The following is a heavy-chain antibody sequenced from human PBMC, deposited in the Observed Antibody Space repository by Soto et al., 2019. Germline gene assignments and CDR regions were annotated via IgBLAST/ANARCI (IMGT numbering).Heavy chain of an antibody. CDR2: IDPSDSST. CDR3: ARLVRVGYGMDV. CDR1: GYSFTSYW. V-gene: IGHV5-10-1*03. J-gene: IGHJ6*02. Sequence: EVQLVQSGAEVKKPGEYLRISCKGSGYSFTSYWISWLLQMPGKGLEWMGRIDPSDSSTNYSPSFQGHVTFSADKSISTAYLQWSSLKASDTAMYFCARLVRVGYGMDVWGHGTTVTVSS. D-gene: IGHD2-8*02.